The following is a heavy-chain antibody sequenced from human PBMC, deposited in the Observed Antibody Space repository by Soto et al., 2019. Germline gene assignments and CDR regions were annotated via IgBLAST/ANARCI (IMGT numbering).Heavy chain of an antibody. D-gene: IGHD6-19*01. Sequence: QLQLQESGPGLVRPSETLSLICTVSGGSITRNDHYWGWIRQSPGKGLEWIGDIKSSGSTNYNLSFKSRVSMSVEKPKNQFSLKMNSVTAADTAVYYCATLGSSGWYQGSYFDYWGQGTLVTGSS. V-gene: IGHV4-39*01. J-gene: IGHJ4*02. CDR1: GGSITRNDHY. CDR2: IKSSGST. CDR3: ATLGSSGWYQGSYFDY.